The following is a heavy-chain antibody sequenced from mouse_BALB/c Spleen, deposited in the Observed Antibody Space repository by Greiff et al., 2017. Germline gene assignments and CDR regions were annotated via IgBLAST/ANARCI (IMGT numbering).Heavy chain of an antibody. CDR2: ISSGGST. V-gene: IGHV5-6-5*01. J-gene: IGHJ4*01. D-gene: IGHD2-14*01. CDR3: ARGYEGDAMDY. CDR1: GFTFSSYA. Sequence: EVQLVESGGGLVKPGGSLKLSCAASGFTFSSYAMSWVRQTPEKRLEWVASISSGGSTYYPDSVKGRFTISRDNARNILYLQMSSLRSEDTAMYYCARGYEGDAMDYWGQGTSVTVSS.